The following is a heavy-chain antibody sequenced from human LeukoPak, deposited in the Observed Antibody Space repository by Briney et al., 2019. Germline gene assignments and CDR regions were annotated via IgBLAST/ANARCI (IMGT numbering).Heavy chain of an antibody. CDR3: ATSYTTGNDY. J-gene: IGHJ4*02. CDR2: VDPEDGET. D-gene: IGHD3-16*01. CDR1: RYTFTDYY. Sequence: ASVKVSCKVFRYTFTDYYMHWVQQAPGKGLEWMGLVDPEDGETIYAEKFQGRVTITADTSTDTAYMELSSLRSEDTAVYYCATSYTTGNDYWGQGTLVTVSS. V-gene: IGHV1-69-2*01.